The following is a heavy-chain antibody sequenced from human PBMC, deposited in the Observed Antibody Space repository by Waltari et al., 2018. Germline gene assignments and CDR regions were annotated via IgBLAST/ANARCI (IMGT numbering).Heavy chain of an antibody. CDR3: ARIPLSIAAAAPGGDYGMDV. J-gene: IGHJ6*02. CDR1: GFSLSTSGMC. Sequence: QVTLRESGPALVKPTQTLTLTCTFSGFSLSTSGMCVSWIRQPPGKALEWLARIDWDDDKYYSTSRKTRLTISKDTSKNQVVLTMTNMDPVDTATYYCARIPLSIAAAAPGGDYGMDVWGQGTTVTVSS. V-gene: IGHV2-70*15. D-gene: IGHD6-13*01. CDR2: IDWDDDK.